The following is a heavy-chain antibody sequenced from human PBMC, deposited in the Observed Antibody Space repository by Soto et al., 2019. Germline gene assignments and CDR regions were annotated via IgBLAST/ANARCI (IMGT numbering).Heavy chain of an antibody. CDR1: GGSISSSSYY. V-gene: IGHV4-39*01. CDR2: IYYSGST. J-gene: IGHJ4*02. D-gene: IGHD6-13*01. CDR3: ARLLLYSWYADY. Sequence: SETLSLTCTVSGGSISSSSYYWGWIRQPPGKGLEWIGSIYYSGSTYYNPSLKSRVTISVDTSKNQFSLKLSSVTAADTAVYYCARLLLYSWYADYWGQGTLVTVSS.